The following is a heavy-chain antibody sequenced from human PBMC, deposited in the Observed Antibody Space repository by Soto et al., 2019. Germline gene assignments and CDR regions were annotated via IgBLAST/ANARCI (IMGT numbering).Heavy chain of an antibody. D-gene: IGHD2-15*01. Sequence: SDTLSLTCTFLGVSISSYYWSWIRQPPGKGLEWIGYIYYSGSTNYNPSLKSRVTISVDTSKNQFSLKLSSVTAADTAVYYCARVGCSGGSCRHGKLPPWGQVTLVTVS. CDR2: IYYSGST. CDR1: GVSISSYY. V-gene: IGHV4-59*07. J-gene: IGHJ5*02. CDR3: ARVGCSGGSCRHGKLPP.